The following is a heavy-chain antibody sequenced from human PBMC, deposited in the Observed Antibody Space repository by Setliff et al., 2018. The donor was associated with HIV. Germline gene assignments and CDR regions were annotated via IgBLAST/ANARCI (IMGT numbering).Heavy chain of an antibody. D-gene: IGHD6-19*01. CDR1: GFTFSNAW. J-gene: IGHJ4*02. Sequence: PGGSLRLSCAPSGFTFSNAWMSWVRQAPGKGLEWVGRIKSKTDGGTTDYAAPVKGRFTISRDNSKNTLYLQMYSLRVDDTALYYCTKVNRGAVAAWYYFDYWGQGTLVTVSS. V-gene: IGHV3-15*01. CDR3: TKVNRGAVAAWYYFDY. CDR2: IKSKTDGGTT.